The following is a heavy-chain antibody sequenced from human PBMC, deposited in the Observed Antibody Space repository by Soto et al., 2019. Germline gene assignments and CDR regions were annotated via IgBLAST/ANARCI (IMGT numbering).Heavy chain of an antibody. V-gene: IGHV3-23*01. J-gene: IGHJ6*02. CDR3: AKDFLRVWGQYYYYGKDF. CDR1: AFTLSDYA. Sequence: EVQVLESGGGFVQPGGSLRLSCAASAFTLSDYAMTWVRQVTGKGLAWVSAIGGTGDSTYYIDSVKGRFTISRDNSQNEMYLEMNGLRAEDTAVYYCAKDFLRVWGQYYYYGKDFWGQGTTVTVSS. CDR2: IGGTGDST. D-gene: IGHD7-27*01.